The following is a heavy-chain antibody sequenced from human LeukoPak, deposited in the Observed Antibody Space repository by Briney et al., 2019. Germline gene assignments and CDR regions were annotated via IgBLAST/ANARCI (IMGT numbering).Heavy chain of an antibody. CDR3: ATPRRFTSGWYSFDY. J-gene: IGHJ4*02. D-gene: IGHD6-19*01. CDR2: INVSGGST. V-gene: IGHV1-46*01. CDR1: GYTFTSYY. Sequence: ASVKVPCKASGYTFTSYYMHWVRQAPGQGLEWMGIINVSGGSTGYAQKFQGRVTLTRDMSTSTVDMELSGLRLDDTAMYYCATPRRFTSGWYSFDYWGQGTRVTVSP.